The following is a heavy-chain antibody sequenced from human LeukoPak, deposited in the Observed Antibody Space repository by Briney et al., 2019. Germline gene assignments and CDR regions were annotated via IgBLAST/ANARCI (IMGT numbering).Heavy chain of an antibody. V-gene: IGHV3-53*01. CDR3: ASKMDIVVVPAAPRGYYYYGMDV. D-gene: IGHD2-2*03. Sequence: GGSLRLSCAASGFTVSSSYMSWVRQAPGKGLEWVSVIYTAGSTYYADSAKGRFTISRDNAKNSLYLQMNSLRAEDTAVYYCASKMDIVVVPAAPRGYYYYGMDVWGQGTTVTVSS. J-gene: IGHJ6*02. CDR2: IYTAGST. CDR1: GFTVSSSY.